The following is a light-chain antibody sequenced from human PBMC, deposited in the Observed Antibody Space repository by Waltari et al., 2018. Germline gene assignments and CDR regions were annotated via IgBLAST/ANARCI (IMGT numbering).Light chain of an antibody. V-gene: IGLV2-8*01. J-gene: IGLJ2*01. CDR3: SSNAGINNFV. Sequence: QSALTQPPSASGSPGQTVTISCAGTSSDVGSSDYVSWYQKHPGQAPNLLIYHVTKRPSGVPDRFSGAKSGNTSCLTVSGLQAEDEADYYCSSNAGINNFVFGGGTKLTVL. CDR2: HVT. CDR1: SSDVGSSDY.